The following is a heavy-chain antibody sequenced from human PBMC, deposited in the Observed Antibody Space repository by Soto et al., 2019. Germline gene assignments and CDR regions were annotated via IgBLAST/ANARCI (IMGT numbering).Heavy chain of an antibody. CDR3: AKVHRELLWFGELSSDFDY. CDR1: GFTFSSYA. D-gene: IGHD3-10*01. V-gene: IGHV3-23*01. J-gene: IGHJ4*02. Sequence: GGSLRLSCAASGFTFSSYAMSWVRQAPGKGLEWVSAISGSGGSTYYADSVKGRFTISRDNSKNTPYLQMNSLRAEDTAVYYCAKVHRELLWFGELSSDFDYWGQGTLVTVSS. CDR2: ISGSGGST.